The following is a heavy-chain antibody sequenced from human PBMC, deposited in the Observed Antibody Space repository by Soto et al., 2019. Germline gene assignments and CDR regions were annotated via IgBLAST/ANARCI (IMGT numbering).Heavy chain of an antibody. Sequence: EVQLVESGEGLVQPGGSLRLSCAASGFTFSNYAMHWVRQAPGKGLEYVSAISGNGFSTYYGDSVRGRFIISRDNSKNTLYLQMGSLRAEDMAVYYCARGPSTVARWLDYWGQGTLVTVSS. CDR1: GFTFSNYA. CDR2: ISGNGFST. D-gene: IGHD4-17*01. J-gene: IGHJ4*02. V-gene: IGHV3-64*02. CDR3: ARGPSTVARWLDY.